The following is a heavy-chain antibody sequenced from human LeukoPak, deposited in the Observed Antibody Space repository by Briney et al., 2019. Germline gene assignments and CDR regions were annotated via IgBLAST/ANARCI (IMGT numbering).Heavy chain of an antibody. V-gene: IGHV1-2*02. J-gene: IGHJ6*03. D-gene: IGHD3-3*01. CDR3: ARTSVDFWSGTDYYYYYYMDV. CDR1: GYTFTDYY. Sequence: ASVTVSCKTSGYTFTDYYTHWVRQAPGQGLEWMGWINPNSGGTNYAQKFQGRVTMTRDTSISTAYMELSRLRSDDTAVYYCARTSVDFWSGTDYYYYYYMDVWGKGTTVTVSS. CDR2: INPNSGGT.